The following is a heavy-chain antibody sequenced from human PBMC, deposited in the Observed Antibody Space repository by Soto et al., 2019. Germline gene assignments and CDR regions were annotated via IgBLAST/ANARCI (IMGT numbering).Heavy chain of an antibody. CDR1: GAAIFNFY. Sequence: QVQLQESGPGLMKPSETLSLTCTVSGAAIFNFYWSWIRQPPGKGLEWIGYIYYSGRTSFNPSRKGRVTSSEDTSMNQFSLRLSSVTAADTAVYYGARPNYNILTGYSDDYAFDIWGQGTMVTVSS. V-gene: IGHV4-59*01. CDR3: ARPNYNILTGYSDDYAFDI. D-gene: IGHD3-9*01. CDR2: IYYSGRT. J-gene: IGHJ3*02.